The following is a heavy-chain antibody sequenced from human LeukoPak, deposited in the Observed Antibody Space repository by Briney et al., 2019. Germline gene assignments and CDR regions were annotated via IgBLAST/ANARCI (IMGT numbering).Heavy chain of an antibody. V-gene: IGHV3-23*01. D-gene: IGHD6-19*01. CDR3: AKDQLWNGQWLVPPPAFDL. J-gene: IGHJ2*01. Sequence: PGGSLRLSCAASGFTFSSYAMSWVRQAPGKGLEWVSAISGSGGSTYYADSVKGRFTISRDNSKNTLYLQMNSLRAEDTAVYYCAKDQLWNGQWLVPPPAFDLWGRGTLVTVSS. CDR1: GFTFSSYA. CDR2: ISGSGGST.